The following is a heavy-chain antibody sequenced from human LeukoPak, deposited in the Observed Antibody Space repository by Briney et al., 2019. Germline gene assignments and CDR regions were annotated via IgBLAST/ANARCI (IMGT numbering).Heavy chain of an antibody. Sequence: PSQTLSLTCTVSGGSISSGGYYWSWIRQHPGKGLEWIGYIYYSGSTYYNPSLKSRVTISVDTSKNQFSLKLSSVTAADTAVYXXXRXXVLLWFGELLNWFDPWGQGTLVTVSS. CDR3: XRXXVLLWFGELLNWFDP. V-gene: IGHV4-31*03. D-gene: IGHD3-10*01. J-gene: IGHJ5*02. CDR1: GGSISSGGYY. CDR2: IYYSGST.